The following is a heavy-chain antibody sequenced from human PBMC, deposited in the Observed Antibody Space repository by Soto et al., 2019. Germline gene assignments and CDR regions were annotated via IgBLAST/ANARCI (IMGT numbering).Heavy chain of an antibody. CDR2: IYYSGST. V-gene: IGHV4-31*03. CDR3: AKYTYYDILTGPTAFDY. Sequence: PSETLSLTCTVSGGSISSGGYYWSWIRQHPGKGLEWIGYIYYSGSTYYNPSLKSRVTISVDTSKNQFSLKLSSVTAADTAVYYCAKYTYYDILTGPTAFDYWGQGTLVTVSS. D-gene: IGHD3-9*01. J-gene: IGHJ4*02. CDR1: GGSISSGGYY.